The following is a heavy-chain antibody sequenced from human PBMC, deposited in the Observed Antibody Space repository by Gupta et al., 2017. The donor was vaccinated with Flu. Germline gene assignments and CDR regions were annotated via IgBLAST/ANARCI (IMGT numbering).Heavy chain of an antibody. D-gene: IGHD5-12*01. Sequence: EVQLLESGGGLVQPGGSLRLSCAASGFTFSSYAMSWVRQAPGKGLEWGAAISGSGGSTYYADSVKCRFTISRDNSKNTLYLQMNSLRAEDTAVYYCAKVSGAEWLRRYFDYWGQGTLVTVSS. V-gene: IGHV3-23*01. J-gene: IGHJ4*02. CDR2: ISGSGGST. CDR3: AKVSGAEWLRRYFDY. CDR1: GFTFSSYA.